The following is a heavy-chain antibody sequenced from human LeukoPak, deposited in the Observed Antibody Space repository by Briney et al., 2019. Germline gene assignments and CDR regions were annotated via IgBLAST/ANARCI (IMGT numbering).Heavy chain of an antibody. V-gene: IGHV4-59*08. D-gene: IGHD6-13*01. CDR3: ARALGSSIAAAGFDP. J-gene: IGHJ5*02. CDR1: GGSISSYY. Sequence: PSETLSLTCTVSGGSISSYYWSWIRQPPGKGLEWIGYMYYSGSTNYNPSTNYNPSLKSRVTISVDTSKNQFSLKLSSVTAADTAVYYCARALGSSIAAAGFDPWGQGTLVTVSS. CDR2: MYYSGST.